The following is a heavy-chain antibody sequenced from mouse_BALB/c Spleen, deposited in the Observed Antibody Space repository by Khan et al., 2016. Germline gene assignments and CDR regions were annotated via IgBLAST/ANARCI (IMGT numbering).Heavy chain of an antibody. V-gene: IGHV1-7*01. Sequence: QVQLQQSGAELAKPGASVKMSCKASGYTFTSYWMHWVKQRPGQGLEWIGYINPSTGYTEYNQKFKDKATLTADKSSSTAYMQLSSLTSEDSAVYYCARRLGRDAMDYWCQGTSVTVSS. CDR3: ARRLGRDAMDY. J-gene: IGHJ4*01. D-gene: IGHD4-1*01. CDR2: INPSTGYT. CDR1: GYTFTSYW.